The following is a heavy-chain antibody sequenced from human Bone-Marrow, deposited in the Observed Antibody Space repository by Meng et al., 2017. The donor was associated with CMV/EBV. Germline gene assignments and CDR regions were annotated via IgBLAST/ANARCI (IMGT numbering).Heavy chain of an antibody. CDR1: GFTFRDYF. CDR2: ISSSGSLI. CDR3: VSGYCSGGSCYPDS. D-gene: IGHD2-15*01. Sequence: LSLTCETSGFTFRDYFMTWIRQAPGKGLEWHSYISSSGSLIYYADSVKGRFTISRDNARNSLYLQMESLRVEDTATYFCVSGYCSGGSCYPDSWGQGTLVTVSS. J-gene: IGHJ4*02. V-gene: IGHV3-11*01.